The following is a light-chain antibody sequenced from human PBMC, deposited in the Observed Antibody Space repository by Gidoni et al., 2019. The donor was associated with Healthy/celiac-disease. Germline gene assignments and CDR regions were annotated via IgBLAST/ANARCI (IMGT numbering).Light chain of an antibody. CDR1: SSDVGGYNY. CDR3: SSYTSSSTWV. CDR2: EVN. J-gene: IGLJ3*02. V-gene: IGLV2-14*01. Sequence: QSALTQPAFVSGSPGPSITISCTGTSSDVGGYNYVSWYQQHPGKAPKLMIYEVNNRPSGVPDRFSGSKSGNTASLTISGLQAEDEADYYCSSYTSSSTWVFGGGTKLTVL.